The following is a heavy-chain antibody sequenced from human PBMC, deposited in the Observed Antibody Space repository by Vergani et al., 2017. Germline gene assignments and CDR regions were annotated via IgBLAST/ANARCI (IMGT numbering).Heavy chain of an antibody. D-gene: IGHD4/OR15-4a*01. CDR3: ARHGAYYAAFDI. J-gene: IGHJ3*02. V-gene: IGHV4-39*01. CDR2: IYYSGST. CDR1: GGSISSSSYY. Sequence: QLQLQESGPGLVKPSETLSLTCTVSGGSISSSSYYWGWIRQPPGNGLEWIGSIYYSGSTYYNPSLKSRVTISVDTSKNQFSLKLSAVTAADTAVYYCARHGAYYAAFDIWGQGTMVTVSS.